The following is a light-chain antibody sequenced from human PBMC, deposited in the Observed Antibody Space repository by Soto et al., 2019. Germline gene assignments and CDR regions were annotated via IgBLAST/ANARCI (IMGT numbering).Light chain of an antibody. CDR1: QSIRNG. J-gene: IGKJ2*01. CDR2: EAS. CDR3: LLHDRESLYT. Sequence: DIQMTQSPSTLSASVGDRVTITYLASQSIRNGVAWLQQKPGKAPKVLIYEASTLETGVPARFSGSGSGTEFTLTIGSIHPDDFATYCCLLHDRESLYTFGQGTKLAIK. V-gene: IGKV1-5*03.